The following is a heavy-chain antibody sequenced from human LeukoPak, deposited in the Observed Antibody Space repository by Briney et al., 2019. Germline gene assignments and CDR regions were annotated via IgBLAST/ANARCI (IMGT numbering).Heavy chain of an antibody. CDR3: ARHKYYYGSGNSGAFDI. D-gene: IGHD3-10*01. CDR1: GGSISSGSYY. CDR2: IYYSGST. J-gene: IGHJ3*02. V-gene: IGHV4-61*01. Sequence: SETLSLTCTVSGGSISSGSYYWSWIRQPPGKGLEWIGYIYYSGSTNYNPSLKSRVTISVDTSKNQFSLKLSSVTAADTAVYYCARHKYYYGSGNSGAFDIWGQGTMVTVSS.